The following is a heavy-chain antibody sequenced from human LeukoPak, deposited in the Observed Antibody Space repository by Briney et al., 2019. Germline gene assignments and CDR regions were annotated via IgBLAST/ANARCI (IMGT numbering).Heavy chain of an antibody. D-gene: IGHD3-16*01. CDR2: INPNSGKT. J-gene: IGHJ4*02. CDR1: GYTFTGYY. V-gene: IGHV1-2*02. CDR3: ARAGLITY. Sequence: GASVKVSCKASGYTFTGYYIHWVRQAPGQGLEWMGWINPNSGKTKYIQKFHGRVTMTRDTSISTAYTELSRLTSDDTAVFYCARAGLITYWGQGTLVTVSS.